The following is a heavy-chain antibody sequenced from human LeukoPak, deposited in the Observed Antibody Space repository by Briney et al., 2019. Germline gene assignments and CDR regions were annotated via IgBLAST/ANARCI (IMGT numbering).Heavy chain of an antibody. D-gene: IGHD4-17*01. V-gene: IGHV4-30-4*01. CDR2: IYYSGRT. Sequence: SQTLSLTCTVSGGSISSGDYYWGWIRQPPGKGLEWIGYIYYSGRTYYNPSLKSRVTTSVDTSKNQFSLKLSSVTAADTAVYYCARGIPDYGDYYFDYWGQGTLVTVSS. CDR1: GGSISSGDYY. J-gene: IGHJ4*02. CDR3: ARGIPDYGDYYFDY.